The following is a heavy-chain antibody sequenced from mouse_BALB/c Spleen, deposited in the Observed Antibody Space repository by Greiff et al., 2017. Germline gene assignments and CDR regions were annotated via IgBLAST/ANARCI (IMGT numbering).Heavy chain of an antibody. CDR1: GFSLTSYG. D-gene: IGHD1-1*02. CDR3: ARAYGPYWYFDV. Sequence: VQLQQSGPGLVQPSQSLSITCTVSGFSLTSYGVHWVRQSPGKGLEWLGVIWSGGSTDYNAAFISRLSISKDNSKSQVFFKMNSLQANDTAIYYCARAYGPYWYFDVWGAGTTVTVSS. J-gene: IGHJ1*01. CDR2: IWSGGST. V-gene: IGHV2-2*02.